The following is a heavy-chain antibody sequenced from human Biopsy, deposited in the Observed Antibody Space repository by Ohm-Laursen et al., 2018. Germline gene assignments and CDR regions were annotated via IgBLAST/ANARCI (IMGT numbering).Heavy chain of an antibody. Sequence: GTLSLTWAVYGGSFSDYYWSWIRQPPGKGLEWIGEINHRGATNYNPSLKSRVTISVDTSKNQFSLRLNSVTAADTAVYYCARATNSTGWPYYYFYGMDVWGQGTTVTVSS. CDR3: ARATNSTGWPYYYFYGMDV. D-gene: IGHD2/OR15-2a*01. V-gene: IGHV4-34*01. CDR2: INHRGAT. J-gene: IGHJ6*02. CDR1: GGSFSDYY.